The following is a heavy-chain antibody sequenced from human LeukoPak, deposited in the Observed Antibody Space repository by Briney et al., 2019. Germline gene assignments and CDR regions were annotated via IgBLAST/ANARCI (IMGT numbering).Heavy chain of an antibody. CDR2: NTSSSSYM. Sequence: GGSLRLSCAASGFTFSSYSMNWVRQAPGKGLECVSSNTSSSSYMCYADPVKGRFTISRDNAKNSLYLQMNSLRAEDTAVYYCAREGRKSRGVDIVRKKETGYYYMDVWGKGTTVTVSS. D-gene: IGHD2-15*01. CDR1: GFTFSSYS. V-gene: IGHV3-21*01. J-gene: IGHJ6*03. CDR3: AREGRKSRGVDIVRKKETGYYYMDV.